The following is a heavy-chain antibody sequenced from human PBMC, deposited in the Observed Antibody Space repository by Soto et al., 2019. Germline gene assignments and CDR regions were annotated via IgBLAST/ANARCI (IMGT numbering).Heavy chain of an antibody. V-gene: IGHV4-34*01. CDR2: INHSGST. Sequence: SETLSLTCAVYGGSLSGYYWSWIRQPPGKGLEWIGEINHSGSTNYNPSLKSRVTISVDTSKNQFSLKLSSVTAADTAVYYCARGVVAAPGYYYMDVWGKGTTVTVSS. CDR3: ARGVVAAPGYYYMDV. J-gene: IGHJ6*03. D-gene: IGHD2-15*01. CDR1: GGSLSGYY.